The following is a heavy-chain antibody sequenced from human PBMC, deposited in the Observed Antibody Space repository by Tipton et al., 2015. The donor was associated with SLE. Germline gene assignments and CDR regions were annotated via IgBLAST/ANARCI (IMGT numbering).Heavy chain of an antibody. CDR2: ITNSGSNT. D-gene: IGHD5-18*01. CDR1: GFTFSSYA. J-gene: IGHJ4*02. CDR3: AKHDSYGQSGFGY. V-gene: IGHV3-23*01. Sequence: SLRLSCAASGFTFSSYAMRWVRQAPGKGLEWVSGITNSGSNTYYADSVKGRFTISRDNSKNTLSLQMNSLRAEDTAVYYCAKHDSYGQSGFGYWGQGTLVTVSS.